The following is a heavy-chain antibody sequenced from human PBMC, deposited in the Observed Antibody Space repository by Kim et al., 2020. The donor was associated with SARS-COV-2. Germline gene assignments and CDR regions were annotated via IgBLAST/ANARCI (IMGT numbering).Heavy chain of an antibody. CDR3: ARDYDILTGYYNGLDY. D-gene: IGHD3-9*01. V-gene: IGHV4-39*02. J-gene: IGHJ4*02. Sequence: SFKSRVTISVDTSKNQFSLKLSSVTAADTAVYYGARDYDILTGYYNGLDYWGQGTLVTVSS.